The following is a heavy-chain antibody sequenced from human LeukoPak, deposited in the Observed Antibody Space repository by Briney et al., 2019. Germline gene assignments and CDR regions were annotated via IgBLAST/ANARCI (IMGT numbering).Heavy chain of an antibody. D-gene: IGHD5-24*01. J-gene: IGHJ4*02. Sequence: PGGSLRLSCAASGFTFSSYEMNWVRQAPGKGLEWVSYISSSGSTIYYADSVKGRFTISRDNAKNTLYLQMNSLRAEDTAVYYCARDGLAAITFDYWGQGILVTVSS. CDR3: ARDGLAAITFDY. CDR2: ISSSGSTI. CDR1: GFTFSSYE. V-gene: IGHV3-48*03.